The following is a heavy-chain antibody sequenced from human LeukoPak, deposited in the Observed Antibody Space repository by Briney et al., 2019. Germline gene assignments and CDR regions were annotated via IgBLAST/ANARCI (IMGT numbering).Heavy chain of an antibody. CDR2: ISYDGSNK. CDR1: GFTFSSYG. Sequence: GRSLRLSCAASGFTFSSYGMHWVRQAPGKGLEWVAVISYDGSNKYYADSVKGRFTISRDNSKNTLYLQMNSLRAEDTAVYYCARGYSSGWRLYYFDYWGQGTLVTVSS. D-gene: IGHD6-19*01. V-gene: IGHV3-30*03. CDR3: ARGYSSGWRLYYFDY. J-gene: IGHJ4*02.